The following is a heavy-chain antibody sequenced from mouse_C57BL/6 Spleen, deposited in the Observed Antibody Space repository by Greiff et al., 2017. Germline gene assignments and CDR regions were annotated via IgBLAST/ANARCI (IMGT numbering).Heavy chain of an antibody. J-gene: IGHJ2*01. V-gene: IGHV14-1*01. CDR3: TTFYYDSSDY. D-gene: IGHD1-1*01. CDR2: IDPADGDT. CDR1: GFNINGYY. Sequence: EVQLQQSGAELVRPGASVKLSCTASGFNINGYYMHWVKQRPDQGLEWIGRIDPADGDTEYAPKFQGKATMTDDQSSTTAYLQLSSLTSEDTAVYYCTTFYYDSSDYWGQGTTVTVSS.